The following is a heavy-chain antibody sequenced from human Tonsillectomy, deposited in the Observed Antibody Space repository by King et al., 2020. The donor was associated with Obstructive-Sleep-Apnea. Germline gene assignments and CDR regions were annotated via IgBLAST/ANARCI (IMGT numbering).Heavy chain of an antibody. V-gene: IGHV3-23*04. J-gene: IGHJ4*02. D-gene: IGHD6-19*01. Sequence: VQLVESGGGLVQPGGSLRLSCAVSGITFSTYAMSWVRQAPGKGLEWVSAISGSGGSTYAADSVKGRFTISRDNSKNTLYLQMNSLGAEDTAVYYCAKEPGIAVAGTLDYWGQGTLVTVSS. CDR3: AKEPGIAVAGTLDY. CDR1: GITFSTYA. CDR2: ISGSGGST.